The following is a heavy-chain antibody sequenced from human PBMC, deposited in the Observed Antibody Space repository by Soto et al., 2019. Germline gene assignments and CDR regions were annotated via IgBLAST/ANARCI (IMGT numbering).Heavy chain of an antibody. Sequence: ASGNVSCPASGYTFTNYYMHWVRQAPGQGLEWMGVIHYSGATPTYAQKFQGRVTMARDTSTSTVYVELSSLTSEDTAVYYCARCGSDLAKIGRFYYCGQGTLVTGSS. CDR1: GYTFTNYY. D-gene: IGHD1-26*01. CDR3: ARCGSDLAKIGRFYY. J-gene: IGHJ4*02. V-gene: IGHV1-46*01. CDR2: IHYSGATP.